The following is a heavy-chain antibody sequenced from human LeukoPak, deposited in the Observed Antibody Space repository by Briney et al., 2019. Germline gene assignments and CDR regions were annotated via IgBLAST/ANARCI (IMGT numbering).Heavy chain of an antibody. J-gene: IGHJ4*02. D-gene: IGHD5-12*01. CDR3: ARDGDSGYDYKLDY. Sequence: ASVKVSCKASGYTFTGYYIHWVRQAPGQGLEWMGWINPNSGGTNYAQKFQGRVTMTRDTSISTAYMELSRLRSDDTAVYYCARDGDSGYDYKLDYWGQGNLVTVSS. CDR1: GYTFTGYY. V-gene: IGHV1-2*02. CDR2: INPNSGGT.